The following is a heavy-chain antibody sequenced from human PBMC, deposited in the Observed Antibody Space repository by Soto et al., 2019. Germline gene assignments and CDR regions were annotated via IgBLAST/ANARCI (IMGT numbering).Heavy chain of an antibody. CDR1: GFIFRSYG. V-gene: IGHV3-33*01. Sequence: QVQLVESGGDVVQPGRSLRLSCAASGFIFRSYGMHWVRQAPGKGLEWVAAIWYDGTKKYYADSVTGRFTISRDNSKNTLYLQMNSLRDEHTAVYYCARAYDILTRYFDCWGQGTLVAVSS. CDR2: IWYDGTKK. D-gene: IGHD3-9*01. CDR3: ARAYDILTRYFDC. J-gene: IGHJ4*02.